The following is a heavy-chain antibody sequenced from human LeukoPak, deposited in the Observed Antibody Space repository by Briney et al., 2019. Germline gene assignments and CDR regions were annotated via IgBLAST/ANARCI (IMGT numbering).Heavy chain of an antibody. D-gene: IGHD6-6*01. J-gene: IGHJ4*02. Sequence: GGSLRLSCAASGFIFNNYVMNWVRQAPGKGLEWVSSISGSGVHTYYADSVKGRFTISRDNSKNTLYLQMNSLRAGDTAVYYWWKDYAACRPYLFDSWGQGTLVTVSS. CDR3: WKDYAACRPYLFDS. CDR2: ISGSGVHT. CDR1: GFIFNNYV. V-gene: IGHV3-23*01.